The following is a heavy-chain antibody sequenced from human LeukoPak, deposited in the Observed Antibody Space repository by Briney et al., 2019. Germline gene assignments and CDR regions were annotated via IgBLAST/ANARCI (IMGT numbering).Heavy chain of an antibody. Sequence: PGGSLRLSCAASGFTFSNAWMSGVRQAPGEGVEWVGRIKSTTDGGTTDYAAPVKGRFTISRDDSKNTLYLQMNSLKTEDTAVYYCTTYYVLRYYMAVWGKGTTVTVSS. J-gene: IGHJ6*03. CDR3: TTYYVLRYYMAV. V-gene: IGHV3-15*01. CDR2: IKSTTDGGTT. CDR1: GFTFSNAW. D-gene: IGHD1-26*01.